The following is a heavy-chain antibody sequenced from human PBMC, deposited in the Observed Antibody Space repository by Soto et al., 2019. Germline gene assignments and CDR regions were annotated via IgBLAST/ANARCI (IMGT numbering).Heavy chain of an antibody. Sequence: EVQLVESGGGLVQPGGSLRLSCAASGFTFSSYSMNWVRQAQGKGLEWISYISSSGSPIYYADSVKGRFTISRDNAKNSLYLQMNSLRAEDTAVYYCARGSSWFDYWGQGTLVTVSS. D-gene: IGHD6-13*01. V-gene: IGHV3-48*01. J-gene: IGHJ4*02. CDR3: ARGSSWFDY. CDR1: GFTFSSYS. CDR2: ISSSGSPI.